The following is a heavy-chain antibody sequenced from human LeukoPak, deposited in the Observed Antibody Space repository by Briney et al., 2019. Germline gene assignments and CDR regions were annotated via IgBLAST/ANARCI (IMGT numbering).Heavy chain of an antibody. D-gene: IGHD5-18*01. Sequence: PSETLSLTCTVSGGSVSSGSYYWSWIRQPPVKGLEWIGYIYYSGSTNYNPSLKSRVTISVDTSKNQFSLKLSSVTAADTAVYYCARAGYSYGYAYWGQGTLVTVSS. CDR3: ARAGYSYGYAY. CDR1: GGSVSSGSYY. J-gene: IGHJ4*02. V-gene: IGHV4-61*01. CDR2: IYYSGST.